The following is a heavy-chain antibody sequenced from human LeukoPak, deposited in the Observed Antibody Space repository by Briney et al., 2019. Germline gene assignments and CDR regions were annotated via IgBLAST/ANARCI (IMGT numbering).Heavy chain of an antibody. CDR2: IIPILGIA. CDR3: ARDDGIVGATGGYFDY. V-gene: IGHV1-69*04. D-gene: IGHD1-26*01. Sequence: GASVKVSCKASGGTFSSYTISWVRQAPGQGLKWMGRIIPILGIANYAQKFQGRVTITADKSTSTAYMELSSLRSEDTAVYYCARDDGIVGATGGYFDYWGQGTLVTVSS. J-gene: IGHJ4*02. CDR1: GGTFSSYT.